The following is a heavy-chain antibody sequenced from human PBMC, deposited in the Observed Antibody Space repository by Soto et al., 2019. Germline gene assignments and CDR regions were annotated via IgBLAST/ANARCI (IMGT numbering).Heavy chain of an antibody. J-gene: IGHJ5*02. CDR2: ISAYTGNT. CDR1: GYTFTSYG. CDR3: ARPYYDILTGYYSRWFDP. V-gene: IGHV1-18*01. Sequence: QVQLVQSGAEVKKPGASVKVSCKASGYTFTSYGISWVRQAPGQGLELMGWISAYTGNTNYAQKLQGRATMTTDTSTSTAYVELRSLRSDDTAVYYCARPYYDILTGYYSRWFDPWGQGTLVTVSS. D-gene: IGHD3-9*01.